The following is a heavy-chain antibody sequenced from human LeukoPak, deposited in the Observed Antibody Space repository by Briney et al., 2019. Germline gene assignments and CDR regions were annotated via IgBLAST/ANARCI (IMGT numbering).Heavy chain of an antibody. Sequence: GGSLRLSCAASGFTFSSYSMNWVRRAPGKGLEWVSSISSSSSYIYYADSVKGRFTISRDNAKNSLYLQMNSLRAEDTAVYYCARETFGEGAYYFDYWGQGTLVTVSS. CDR2: ISSSSSYI. D-gene: IGHD3-10*01. V-gene: IGHV3-21*01. CDR1: GFTFSSYS. CDR3: ARETFGEGAYYFDY. J-gene: IGHJ4*02.